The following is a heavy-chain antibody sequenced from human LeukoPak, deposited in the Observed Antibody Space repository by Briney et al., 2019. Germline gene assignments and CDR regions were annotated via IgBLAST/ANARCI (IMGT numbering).Heavy chain of an antibody. V-gene: IGHV4-38-2*02. CDR2: MYHSGST. Sequence: SETLSLTCTVSGYSISSGHYWGWIRQPPGKGLECIGTMYHSGSTFYNPSLKSRVTISVDTSKNQFSLKLTSMTAADTAVYYCARAMNRSGDYLGFDPWGLGIVVTVSS. D-gene: IGHD3-3*01. CDR1: GYSISSGHY. CDR3: ARAMNRSGDYLGFDP. J-gene: IGHJ5*02.